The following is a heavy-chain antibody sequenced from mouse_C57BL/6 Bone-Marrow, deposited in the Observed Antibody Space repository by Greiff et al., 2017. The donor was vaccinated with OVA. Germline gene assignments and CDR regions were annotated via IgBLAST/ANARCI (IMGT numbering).Heavy chain of an antibody. V-gene: IGHV7-3*01. CDR3: ARYPSNSNYENWYFDV. J-gene: IGHJ1*03. CDR2: IRNKANGYTT. CDR1: GFTFTDYY. Sequence: EVKLQESGGGLVQPGGSLSLSCAASGFTFTDYYMSWVRQPPGKALEWLGFIRNKANGYTTEYSASVKGRFTISRDNSQSILYLQMNALRAEDSATYYCARYPSNSNYENWYFDVWGTGTTVTVSS. D-gene: IGHD2-5*01.